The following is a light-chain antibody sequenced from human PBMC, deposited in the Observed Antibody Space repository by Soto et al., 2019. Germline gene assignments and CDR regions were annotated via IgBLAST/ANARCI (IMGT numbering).Light chain of an antibody. CDR2: GTS. J-gene: IGKJ2*01. V-gene: IGKV1-39*01. Sequence: DIQMTQSPSFLYASVRDRVTSTCRASQSIAPYLNWYQQNRVKAPTLLIYGTSNLQPGVPSMVSGSGSGTHCTLTISRLQPEDFATDFCQESYSTLVAFGLGTKV. CDR3: QESYSTLVA. CDR1: QSIAPY.